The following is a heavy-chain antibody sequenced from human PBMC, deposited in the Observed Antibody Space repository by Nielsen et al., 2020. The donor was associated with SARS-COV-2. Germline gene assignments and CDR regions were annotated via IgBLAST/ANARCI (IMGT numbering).Heavy chain of an antibody. Sequence: GESLKISCAASGFTFSTYGMHWVRQAPGKGLEWVAAISYDGSNKYYVDSVKGRFTNSRDNSKNTLCLQMSSLREEDTAVYYCAKDWTAIVVVPSGGVDYWGQGTLVTVSS. D-gene: IGHD2-15*01. J-gene: IGHJ4*02. CDR3: AKDWTAIVVVPSGGVDY. V-gene: IGHV3-30*18. CDR1: GFTFSTYG. CDR2: ISYDGSNK.